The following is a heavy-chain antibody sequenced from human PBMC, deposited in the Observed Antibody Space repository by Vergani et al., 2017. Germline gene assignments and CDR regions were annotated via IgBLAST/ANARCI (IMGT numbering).Heavy chain of an antibody. CDR2: IVVGSGNT. D-gene: IGHD1-26*01. V-gene: IGHV1-58*02. Sequence: QVVQSGAEVKKSGASVKVSCKTSGYTFTSSAMQWVRQARGQRLEWIGWIVVGSGNTNYAQKFQERVTITRDMSTSTAYMELSSLRSEDTAVYYCAAVGNSGSSDYWGQGTLVTVSS. CDR3: AAVGNSGSSDY. CDR1: GYTFTSSA. J-gene: IGHJ4*02.